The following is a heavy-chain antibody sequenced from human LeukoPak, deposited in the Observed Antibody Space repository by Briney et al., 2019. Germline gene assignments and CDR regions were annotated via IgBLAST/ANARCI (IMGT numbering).Heavy chain of an antibody. CDR3: AKTYYDSSGYYFPLAFDI. D-gene: IGHD3-22*01. J-gene: IGHJ3*02. Sequence: GGSLRLSCAASGFTFSSYGMRWVRQAPGKGLEWVAVISYDGSNKYYADSVKGRFTISRDNAKNSLYLQMNSLRAEDTALYYCAKTYYDSSGYYFPLAFDIWGQGTMVTVSS. CDR2: ISYDGSNK. CDR1: GFTFSSYG. V-gene: IGHV3-30*18.